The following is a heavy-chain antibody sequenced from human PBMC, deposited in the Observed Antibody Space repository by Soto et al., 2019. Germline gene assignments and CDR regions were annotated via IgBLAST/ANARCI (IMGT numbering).Heavy chain of an antibody. CDR2: IYYSGST. CDR3: SRVTPYCSGGSCYPNWFDP. Sequence: SETLSLTCTVSGGSISSGGYYWSWIRQHPGKGMEWIGYIYYSGSTYYNQSLKSRVTISVDTSKNQFSLKLSSVTAADTAVYYCSRVTPYCSGGSCYPNWFDPWGQGTLVTVSS. J-gene: IGHJ5*02. V-gene: IGHV4-31*03. CDR1: GGSISSGGYY. D-gene: IGHD2-15*01.